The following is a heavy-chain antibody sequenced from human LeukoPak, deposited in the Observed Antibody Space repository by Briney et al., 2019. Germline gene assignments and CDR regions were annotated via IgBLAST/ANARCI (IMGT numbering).Heavy chain of an antibody. J-gene: IGHJ5*02. CDR1: GFTFSSYA. V-gene: IGHV3-23*01. D-gene: IGHD2-15*01. CDR2: ITASGGST. CDR3: ARIPPDCSGGSCCLNWFDP. Sequence: GGSLRLSCAASGFTFSSYAMSWVRQAPGKGLEWVTTITASGGSTYYADSVKGRFTISRDNSKNTLYLQINSLRAEDTAVYYCARIPPDCSGGSCCLNWFDPWGQGTLVAVSS.